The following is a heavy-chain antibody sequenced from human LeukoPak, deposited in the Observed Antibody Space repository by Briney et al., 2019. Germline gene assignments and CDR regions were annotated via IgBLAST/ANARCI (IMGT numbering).Heavy chain of an antibody. Sequence: GASVRVSCKASGYTFTGYYMHWVRQAPGQGLEWMGWINPNSGGTNYAQKFQGRVTMTRDTSISTAYMELSRLRSDDTAVYYCATNTYYDFWSGYKEAYCFDYWGQGTLVTVSS. J-gene: IGHJ4*02. CDR2: INPNSGGT. CDR1: GYTFTGYY. D-gene: IGHD3-3*01. V-gene: IGHV1-2*02. CDR3: ATNTYYDFWSGYKEAYCFDY.